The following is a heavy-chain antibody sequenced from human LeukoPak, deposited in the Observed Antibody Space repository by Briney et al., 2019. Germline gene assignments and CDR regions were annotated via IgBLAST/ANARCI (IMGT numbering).Heavy chain of an antibody. V-gene: IGHV3-74*01. CDR3: AKETDRSSGWRY. CDR2: IETDGSST. J-gene: IGHJ4*02. CDR1: GFSFSRYW. Sequence: GGSLRLSCAASGFSFSRYWMHWVRQAPGKGLVWVSRIETDGSSTNYADSVKGRFTISRDNAKNTLYLQMNSLRAEDTAVYYCAKETDRSSGWRYWGQGTLVTVSS. D-gene: IGHD6-19*01.